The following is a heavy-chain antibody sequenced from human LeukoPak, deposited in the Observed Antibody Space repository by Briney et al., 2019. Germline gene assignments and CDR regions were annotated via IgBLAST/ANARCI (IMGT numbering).Heavy chain of an antibody. V-gene: IGHV1-2*02. J-gene: IGHJ4*02. CDR2: INPNSGGT. CDR1: GYTFTGYY. CDR3: ARVRLAARTYYFDY. D-gene: IGHD6-6*01. Sequence: ASVKVSCKASGYTFTGYYMHWVRQAPGQGLEWMGWINPNSGGTNYAQKFQGRVTMTRDTSISTAYMELSRLRSDDTAVYYCARVRLAARTYYFDYWGQGTLVTVSS.